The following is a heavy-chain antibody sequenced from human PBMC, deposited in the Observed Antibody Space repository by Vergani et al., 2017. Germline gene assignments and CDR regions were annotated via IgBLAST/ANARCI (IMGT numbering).Heavy chain of an antibody. CDR1: GGSISSYY. V-gene: IGHV4-4*07. D-gene: IGHD2-2*01. Sequence: QVQLQESGPGLVKPSETLSLTCTVSGGSISSYYWSWIRQPAGKGLEWIGRIYTSGSTNYNPSLKSRVTMSVDTSKNQFSLKLCSVTAADTAVYYCAREPQYQLICYYYYMDVWGKGTTVTVSS. CDR3: AREPQYQLICYYYYMDV. J-gene: IGHJ6*03. CDR2: IYTSGST.